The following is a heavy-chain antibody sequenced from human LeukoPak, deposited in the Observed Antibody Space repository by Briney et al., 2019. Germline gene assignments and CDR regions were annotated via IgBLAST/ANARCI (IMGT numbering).Heavy chain of an antibody. CDR2: ISDDGRRK. J-gene: IGHJ4*02. Sequence: GVSLRLSCAASGFTFICYGMHWVRQAPGKGLEWVGVISDDGRRKDYADSVKGRFNISRDNSRNTVYLQLNNLKVEDTAIYYCAKANWVSNADAVWWGQGTQVTVSS. CDR3: AKANWVSNADAVW. D-gene: IGHD1-1*01. V-gene: IGHV3-30*18. CDR1: GFTFICYG.